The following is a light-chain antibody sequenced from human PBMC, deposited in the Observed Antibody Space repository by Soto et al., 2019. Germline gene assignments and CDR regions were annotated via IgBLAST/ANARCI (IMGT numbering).Light chain of an antibody. CDR1: QSVNSY. CDR2: DAS. J-gene: IGKJ5*01. Sequence: EIVLTQSPATLSLSPGERATLSCRASQSVNSYLAWYQLKPGQAPRLLIYDASNRATGIPDSFSGSGSGTDFTLSISSLEPEDFAVYYCQQRYNLITFGQGTRLEIK. V-gene: IGKV3-11*01. CDR3: QQRYNLIT.